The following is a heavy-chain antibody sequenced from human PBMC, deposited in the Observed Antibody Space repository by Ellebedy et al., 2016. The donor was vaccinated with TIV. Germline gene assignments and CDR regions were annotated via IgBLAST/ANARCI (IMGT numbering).Heavy chain of an antibody. V-gene: IGHV3-30*18. D-gene: IGHD1-26*01. CDR2: ISYDGSNK. J-gene: IGHJ4*02. Sequence: PGGSLRLSCAASAFTFSSYGMHWVRQVPGKGLEWVAVISYDGSNKYYADSVKGRFTISRENSKNTLYLQMNSLRAEDTAVYYCAKGRGGSYYSSIDYWGQGTLVTVSS. CDR3: AKGRGGSYYSSIDY. CDR1: AFTFSSYG.